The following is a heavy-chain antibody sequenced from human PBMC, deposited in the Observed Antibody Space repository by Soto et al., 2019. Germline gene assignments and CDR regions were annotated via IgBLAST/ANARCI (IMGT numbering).Heavy chain of an antibody. J-gene: IGHJ6*02. CDR2: IYYSGCT. Sequence: QVQLQESGPGLVKPSETLSLTCTVSGGSVSSGSYFWSWIRQPPGKGLEWIGYIYYSGCTNYNPPLKSRVTISVDTSKNQFSLKLGSVTAADTAVYYCARDYSSSSNYYYYYGMDVWGQGTTVTVSS. CDR1: GGSVSSGSYF. CDR3: ARDYSSSSNYYYYYGMDV. V-gene: IGHV4-61*01. D-gene: IGHD6-6*01.